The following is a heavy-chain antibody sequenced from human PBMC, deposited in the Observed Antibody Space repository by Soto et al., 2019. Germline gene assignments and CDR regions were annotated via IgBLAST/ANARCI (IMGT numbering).Heavy chain of an antibody. J-gene: IGHJ6*03. CDR1: GFTFSDYY. CDR3: ARVGTSGAMVPDYYYYYMDV. D-gene: IGHD5-18*01. V-gene: IGHV3-11*01. Sequence: GGSLRLSCAASGFTFSDYYMSWIRQAPGKGLEWVSYISSSGSTIYYADSVKGRFTISRDNAKNSLYLQMNSLRAEDTAVYYCARVGTSGAMVPDYYYYYMDVWGKGTTVTAP. CDR2: ISSSGSTI.